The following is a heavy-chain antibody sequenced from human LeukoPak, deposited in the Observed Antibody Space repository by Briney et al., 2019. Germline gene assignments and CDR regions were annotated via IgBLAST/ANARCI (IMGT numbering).Heavy chain of an antibody. J-gene: IGHJ5*02. D-gene: IGHD1-26*01. CDR1: GGSISSYY. V-gene: IGHV4-59*01. CDR2: IYYSGST. Sequence: SETLSLTCTVSGGSISSYYWSLIRQPPGKGLEWIGYIYYSGSTNYNPSLKSRVTISVDTSKNQFSLKLGSVTAADTAVYYCARDLGGSYFNWFDPWGQGTLVTVSS. CDR3: ARDLGGSYFNWFDP.